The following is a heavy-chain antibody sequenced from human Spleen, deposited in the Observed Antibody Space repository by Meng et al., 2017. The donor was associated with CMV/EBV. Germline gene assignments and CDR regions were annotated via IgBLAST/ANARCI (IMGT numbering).Heavy chain of an antibody. CDR1: GGSISSGYYY. D-gene: IGHD3-3*01. V-gene: IGHV4-39*07. J-gene: IGHJ6*02. Sequence: SETLSLTCTVSGGSISSGYYYWGWIRQSPGKGLEWIGHIYYSGTTYYSPSLESRVTILVDSSKNQFSLNLRSVTAADTAIYYCARDRAPYHDFWSGRYRDNYDGMDVWGQGTSVTVSS. CDR2: IYYSGTT. CDR3: ARDRAPYHDFWSGRYRDNYDGMDV.